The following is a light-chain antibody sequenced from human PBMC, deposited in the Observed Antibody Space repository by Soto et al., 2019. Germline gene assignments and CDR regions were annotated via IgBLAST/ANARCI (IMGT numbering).Light chain of an antibody. CDR1: QSVSSN. Sequence: IVMTKSPVTLSVSPGERATLSCRASQSVSSNLAWCQQKPGQAPRLLINHAAARATGIPARFSGSGSWTEFTLTIIGLQSEDVAVYYCQQYNNWPPWTFGQGTKVDI. CDR2: HAA. J-gene: IGKJ1*01. CDR3: QQYNNWPPWT. V-gene: IGKV3-15*01.